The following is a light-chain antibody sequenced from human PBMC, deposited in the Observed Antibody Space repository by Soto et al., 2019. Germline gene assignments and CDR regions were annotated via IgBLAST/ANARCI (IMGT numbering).Light chain of an antibody. Sequence: QSALTQPASVSGSPGQSITISCTGTSSDVGAYNFVSWHQQHPGKAPKLMIYNVYDRPSGISYRFSGSKSGNTASLTISGLQGEDDADYYCRADTVSRTYVFGTGTKLTVL. CDR1: SSDVGAYNF. CDR3: RADTVSRTYV. CDR2: NVY. J-gene: IGLJ1*01. V-gene: IGLV2-14*03.